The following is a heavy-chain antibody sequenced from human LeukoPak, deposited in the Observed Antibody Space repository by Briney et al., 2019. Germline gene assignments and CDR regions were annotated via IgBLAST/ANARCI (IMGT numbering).Heavy chain of an antibody. CDR1: GGSVSDYY. V-gene: IGHV4-59*02. CDR2: IYYTGST. D-gene: IGHD1-26*01. CDR3: ARDFMALGSASYNWFDP. J-gene: IGHJ5*02. Sequence: SETLSLTCTISGGSVSDYYWSWIRQSPGKGLEWIGYIYYTGSTTYNPSLKSRVTISVDTSKNQFSLKLSSVTAADTAVYYCARDFMALGSASYNWFDPWGQGTLVTVSS.